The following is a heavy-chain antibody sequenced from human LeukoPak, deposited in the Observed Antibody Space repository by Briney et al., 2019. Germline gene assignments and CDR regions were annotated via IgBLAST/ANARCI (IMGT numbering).Heavy chain of an antibody. D-gene: IGHD3-22*01. CDR2: ISGSGGST. CDR1: GFTFSSYA. CDR3: AKDPHYDSSYGDY. Sequence: PGGSLRLSCAASGFTFSSYAMSWVRQAPGKGLEWVSAISGSGGSTYYADSVKGRFTISRDNSKNTLYLQMNSLSAEDTAVYYCAKDPHYDSSYGDYWGQGTLVTVSS. J-gene: IGHJ4*02. V-gene: IGHV3-23*01.